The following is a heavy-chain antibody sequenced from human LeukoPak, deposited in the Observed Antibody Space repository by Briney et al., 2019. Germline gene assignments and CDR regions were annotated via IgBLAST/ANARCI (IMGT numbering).Heavy chain of an antibody. V-gene: IGHV3-64D*06. J-gene: IGHJ2*01. CDR3: AREGPDSRYFDL. CDR2: ISSNGGST. Sequence: GGSLRLSCSASGFTFSRYAMHWVRQAPGKGLEYVSAISSNGGSTYYADSVKGRFTISRDNSRNTLHLQMSSLRAGDTAVYFCAREGPDSRYFDLWGRGTLVTVSS. CDR1: GFTFSRYA. D-gene: IGHD4-11*01.